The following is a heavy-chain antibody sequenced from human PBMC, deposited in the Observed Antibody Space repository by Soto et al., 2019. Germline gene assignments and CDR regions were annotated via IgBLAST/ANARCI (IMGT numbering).Heavy chain of an antibody. J-gene: IGHJ5*02. CDR2: VSTNGGTS. Sequence: PVGSLSLSGSASGFTFSIYAMHWVRQAPGKGLEYVSAVSTNGGTSYYADSVKGRFTISRDNSRNTLYLQMNSLRPEDTAVYYCVKDRAPRDGYKTQPGSWGLGTLVTVSS. CDR3: VKDRAPRDGYKTQPGS. CDR1: GFTFSIYA. D-gene: IGHD5-12*01. V-gene: IGHV3-64D*06.